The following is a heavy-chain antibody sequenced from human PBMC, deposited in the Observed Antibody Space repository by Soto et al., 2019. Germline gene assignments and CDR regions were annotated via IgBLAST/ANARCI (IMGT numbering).Heavy chain of an antibody. D-gene: IGHD1-20*01. CDR2: IIPIFGTA. CDR3: XSXITGSPNYYYGMDV. CDR1: GGTFSSYA. Sequence: QVQLVQSGAEVKKPGSSVKVSCKASGGTFSSYAINWVRQAPGQGLEWMGGIIPIFGTADYAQKFQGRVTXXADXXTSTXXXXXXXLXSEDXAVXXXXSXITGSPNYYYGMDVWGQGTTVTV. J-gene: IGHJ6*02. V-gene: IGHV1-69*12.